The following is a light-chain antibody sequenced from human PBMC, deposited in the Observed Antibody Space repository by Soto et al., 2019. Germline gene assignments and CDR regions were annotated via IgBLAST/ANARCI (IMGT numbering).Light chain of an antibody. J-gene: IGLJ2*01. CDR2: EVS. CDR1: GSDVGAYNF. Sequence: QSVLTQPASVSGSPGQSITVSCTGTGSDVGAYNFVSWYQLHPGEAPKVLIYEVSKQPPGVSSRFSGSKSGNTASLTISGLQAEDEADYYCCSHAGSIFAVFGGGTKVTVL. V-gene: IGLV2-23*02. CDR3: CSHAGSIFAV.